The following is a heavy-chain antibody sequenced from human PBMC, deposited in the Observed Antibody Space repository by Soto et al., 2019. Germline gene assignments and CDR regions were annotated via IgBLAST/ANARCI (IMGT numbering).Heavy chain of an antibody. CDR3: ANCLPVVATARDFGY. V-gene: IGHV3-30*18. J-gene: IGHJ4*02. Sequence: QVQLVESGGGVVQPGRSLRLSCAASGFTFSSFGMHWVRQAPGKGLEWVAVASYDGSYKYYADSVKGRFTISRDNSKNPLYLRTDYLRAEDTPVYYCANCLPVVATARDFGYWGQGTLVSVSS. CDR2: ASYDGSYK. CDR1: GFTFSSFG. D-gene: IGHD5-12*01.